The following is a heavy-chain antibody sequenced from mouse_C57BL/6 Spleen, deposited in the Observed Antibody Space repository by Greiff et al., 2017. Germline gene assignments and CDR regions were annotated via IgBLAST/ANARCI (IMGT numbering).Heavy chain of an antibody. CDR3: VRHKHYGSSLAMDY. CDR2: IRSKSNNYAT. Sequence: EVQVVESGGGLVQPKGSLKLSCAASGFSFNTYAMNWVRQAPGTGLEWVARIRSKSNNYATYYADSVKDRFTISRDDSESMLYLQMNNLKTEDTAMYYCVRHKHYGSSLAMDYWGQGTSVTVSS. J-gene: IGHJ4*01. V-gene: IGHV10-1*01. D-gene: IGHD1-1*01. CDR1: GFSFNTYA.